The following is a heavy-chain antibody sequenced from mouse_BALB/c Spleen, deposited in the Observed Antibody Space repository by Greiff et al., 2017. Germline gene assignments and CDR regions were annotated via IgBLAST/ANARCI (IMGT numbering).Heavy chain of an antibody. D-gene: IGHD1-2*01. V-gene: IGHV2-9*02. J-gene: IGHJ3*01. CDR2: IWAGGST. Sequence: VKLVESGPGLVAPSQSLSITCTVSGFSLTSYGVHWVRQPPGKGLEWLGVIWAGGSTNYNSALMSRLSISKDNSKSQVFLKMNSLQTDDTAMYYCARDLPYGYRFAYWGQGTLVTVSA. CDR3: ARDLPYGYRFAY. CDR1: GFSLTSYG.